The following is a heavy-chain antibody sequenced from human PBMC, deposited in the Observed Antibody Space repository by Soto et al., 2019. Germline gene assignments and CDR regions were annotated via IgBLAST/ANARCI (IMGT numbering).Heavy chain of an antibody. D-gene: IGHD3-22*01. CDR1: GGSISSGDYY. CDR3: ARVRGYYDSSGNFDY. CDR2: IYYSGST. V-gene: IGHV4-30-4*01. J-gene: IGHJ4*02. Sequence: SETLSLTCTVSGGSISSGDYYWSWIRQPPGKGLEWIGYIYYSGSTYYNPSLKSRVTISVDTSKNQFSLKLSSVTAADTAVYYCARVRGYYDSSGNFDYWGQGTLVTVSS.